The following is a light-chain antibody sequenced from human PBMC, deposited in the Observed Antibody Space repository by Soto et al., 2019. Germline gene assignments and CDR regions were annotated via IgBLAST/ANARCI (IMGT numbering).Light chain of an antibody. CDR3: QQYCTTRWT. V-gene: IGKV4-1*01. J-gene: IGKJ1*01. CDR2: WAS. CDR1: QSVLYSSNNKNS. Sequence: DIGVNLSPDSLAFCLSEKATIHCKSGQSVLYSSNNKNSVAWYQQKPGQPPQLLIYWASTRESGVPDRFSGSESGTDFTLTISRLQAEDVAVYYCQQYCTTRWTFGQGTKVDI.